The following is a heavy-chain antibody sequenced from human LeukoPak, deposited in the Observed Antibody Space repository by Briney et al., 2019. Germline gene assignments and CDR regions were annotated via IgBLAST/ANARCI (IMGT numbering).Heavy chain of an antibody. J-gene: IGHJ4*02. V-gene: IGHV3-23*01. CDR1: GFTFSSYA. Sequence: GGSLRLSCAASGFTFSSYAMSWVRQASGKGLEWVSAISGSGGSTYYADSVKGRFTISRDNSKNTLYLQMNSLRAEDTAVYYCAKDRAYCSSTSCYRDYWGQGTLVTVSS. CDR3: AKDRAYCSSTSCYRDY. CDR2: ISGSGGST. D-gene: IGHD2-2*02.